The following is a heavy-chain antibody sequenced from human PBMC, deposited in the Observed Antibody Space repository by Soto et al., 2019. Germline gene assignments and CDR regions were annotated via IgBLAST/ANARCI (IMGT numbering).Heavy chain of an antibody. CDR1: GGSISSYY. V-gene: IGHV4-59*08. J-gene: IGHJ4*02. D-gene: IGHD6-19*01. Sequence: PSETLSLTCTVSGGSISSYYWSWIRQPPGKGLEWIGYIYYSGSTNYNPSLKSRVTISVDTSKNQFSLKLSPVTAADTAVYYCARHTNTYSSGWYVDYIDYRGQGTLVTVSS. CDR2: IYYSGST. CDR3: ARHTNTYSSGWYVDYIDY.